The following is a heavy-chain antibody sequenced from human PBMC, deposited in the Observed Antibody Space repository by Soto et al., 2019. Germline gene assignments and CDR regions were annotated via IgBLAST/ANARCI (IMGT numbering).Heavy chain of an antibody. CDR1: GYSFTSYW. V-gene: IGHV5-51*01. CDR3: ETHLGYCRSSWCRPIDY. CDR2: IYPGDSDT. J-gene: IGHJ4*01. Sequence: GETLKISCKCSGYSFTSYWIGWVRQMPGKGLEWMGIIYPGDSDTRYSPSFQGQVTISADKSISTAYLQWSSLKASDTAMYYCETHLGYCRSSWCRPIDYGGDRTLVTVSS. D-gene: IGHD2-2*01.